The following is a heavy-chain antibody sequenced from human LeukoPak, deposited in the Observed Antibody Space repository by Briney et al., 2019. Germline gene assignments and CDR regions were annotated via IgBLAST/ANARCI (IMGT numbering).Heavy chain of an antibody. CDR1: GGTFSSYA. CDR2: IIPIFGTA. J-gene: IGHJ4*02. CDR3: ATDTYSGSRLIEY. Sequence: SVKVSCKASGGTFSSYAISWVRQAPGQGLEWMGGIIPIFGTANYAQKFQGRVTITADESTSTAYMELSSLRSEDTAVYYCATDTYSGSRLIEYWGQGTLVTVSS. D-gene: IGHD1-26*01. V-gene: IGHV1-69*01.